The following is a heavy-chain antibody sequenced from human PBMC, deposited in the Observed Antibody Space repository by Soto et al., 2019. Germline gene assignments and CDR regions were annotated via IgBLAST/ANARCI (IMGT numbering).Heavy chain of an antibody. J-gene: IGHJ3*02. V-gene: IGHV1-69*13. D-gene: IGHD6-13*01. CDR3: ASNIGIAAAGNAFDI. Sequence: GASVKVSCKASGGTFSSYAMSWVRQAPGQGLEWMGGIIPIFGTANYAQKFQGRVTITADESTSTAYMELSSLRSEDTAVYYCASNIGIAAAGNAFDIWGQGTMVTVSS. CDR1: GGTFSSYA. CDR2: IIPIFGTA.